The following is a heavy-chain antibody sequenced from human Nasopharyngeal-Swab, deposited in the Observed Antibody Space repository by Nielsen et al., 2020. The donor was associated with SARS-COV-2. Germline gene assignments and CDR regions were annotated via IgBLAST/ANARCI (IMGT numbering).Heavy chain of an antibody. V-gene: IGHV4-39*01. CDR2: VSQTGAP. CDR3: ARLNIAATSSHFDH. CDR1: GDSISTRFSY. Sequence: SETLSLTCTVSGDSISTRFSYWAWIRQSPGKGLEWIGSVSQTGAPSYMASLKSRVTLSVDTSHHQVSLRLTSVAAADTAFYFCARLNIAATSSHFDHWCHGTLVTVSS. D-gene: IGHD5-12*01. J-gene: IGHJ4*01.